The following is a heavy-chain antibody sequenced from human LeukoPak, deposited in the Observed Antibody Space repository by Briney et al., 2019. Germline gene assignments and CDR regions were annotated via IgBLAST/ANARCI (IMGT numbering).Heavy chain of an antibody. CDR2: IIPIFGTA. J-gene: IGHJ4*02. CDR3: ARAFLGAGDPYYFDY. V-gene: IGHV1-69*05. D-gene: IGHD1-26*01. CDR1: GGTFSNYA. Sequence: SVKVSCKASGGTFSNYAISWVRQAPGQGLEWMGRIIPIFGTANCAQKFQGRVTITTDESTSTAHMDLSSLRSEDTAVYYCARAFLGAGDPYYFDYWGQGTLVTVSP.